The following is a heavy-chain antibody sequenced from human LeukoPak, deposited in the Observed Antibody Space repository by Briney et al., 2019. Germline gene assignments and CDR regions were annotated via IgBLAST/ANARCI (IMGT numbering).Heavy chain of an antibody. Sequence: RXAPGKGLEWVAVIWYDGSNKYYADSVKGRFTISRDNSKNTLYLQMNSLRAEDTAVYYCARESDGYWGQGTLVTVSS. CDR3: ARESDGY. CDR2: IWYDGSNK. V-gene: IGHV3-33*01. D-gene: IGHD2-21*02. J-gene: IGHJ4*02.